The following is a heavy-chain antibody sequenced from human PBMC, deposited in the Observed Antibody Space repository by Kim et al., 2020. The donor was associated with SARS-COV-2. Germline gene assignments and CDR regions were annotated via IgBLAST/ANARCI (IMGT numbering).Heavy chain of an antibody. D-gene: IGHD6-13*01. V-gene: IGHV3-66*01. Sequence: YARAVKGRFTITRDNSKSALYLQMNSLRAEDTAVYYCARARYSSSWYADYWGQGTLVTVSS. J-gene: IGHJ4*02. CDR3: ARARYSSSWYADY.